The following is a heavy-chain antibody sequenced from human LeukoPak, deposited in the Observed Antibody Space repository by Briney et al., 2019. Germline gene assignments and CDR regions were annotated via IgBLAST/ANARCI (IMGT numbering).Heavy chain of an antibody. D-gene: IGHD5-18*01. CDR1: GGSISSGSYY. Sequence: KPSETLSLTCTVSGGSISSGSYYWSWIRQPAGKGLEWIGSIYYSGSTYYNPSLKSRVTISVDTSKNQFSLKLSSVTAADTAVYYCARDRGHDQDTAMPPFFDYWGQGTLVTVSS. V-gene: IGHV4-39*07. CDR2: IYYSGST. J-gene: IGHJ4*02. CDR3: ARDRGHDQDTAMPPFFDY.